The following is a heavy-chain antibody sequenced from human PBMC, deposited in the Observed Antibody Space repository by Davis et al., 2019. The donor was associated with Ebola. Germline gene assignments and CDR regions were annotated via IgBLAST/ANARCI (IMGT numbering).Heavy chain of an antibody. D-gene: IGHD5-12*01. J-gene: IGHJ4*02. Sequence: SETLSLTCTVSGGPVSNYYWSWIRQVPGKGLEWIGYRYYGGSSNHNPSLRGRVTVSVDTSRNLFSLELTSVTAADTALYYCARGGMGYYDPYVPPFDHWGQGTHVTVSS. CDR2: RYYGGSS. CDR1: GGPVSNYY. CDR3: ARGGMGYYDPYVPPFDH. V-gene: IGHV4-59*02.